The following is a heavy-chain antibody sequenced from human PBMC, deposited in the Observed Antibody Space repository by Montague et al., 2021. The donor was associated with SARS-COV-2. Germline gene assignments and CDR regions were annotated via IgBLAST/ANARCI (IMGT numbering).Heavy chain of an antibody. D-gene: IGHD3-3*01. CDR1: GGSVSGGSYN. CDR2: IYYSGST. Sequence: SETLSLTCIVSGGSVSGGSYNWSWIRQPPGKGLELIGNIYYSGSTHYNPSLQSRVTISVDTSKNQFSLKLSSVTAADTAVYYCARDPLRITLFGVVTRYGLDVWGQGTTVTVSS. V-gene: IGHV4-61*01. CDR3: ARDPLRITLFGVVTRYGLDV. J-gene: IGHJ6*02.